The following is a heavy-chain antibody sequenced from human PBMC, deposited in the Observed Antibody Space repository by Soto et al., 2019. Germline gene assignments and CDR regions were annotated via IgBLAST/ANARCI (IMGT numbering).Heavy chain of an antibody. CDR2: ISNDGSRE. CDR3: AKDYDFWSGPDY. J-gene: IGHJ4*02. CDR1: GFTFSNYG. D-gene: IGHD3-3*01. Sequence: QVQLVESGGGVVQPGRSLRLSCTASGFTFSNYGMHWVLQAPGKGLEWVAVISNDGSREYYADSLKGRFTISRDNSEKTLSLQMNSLRGEETAVYYCAKDYDFWSGPDYWGQGTLVTVSS. V-gene: IGHV3-30*18.